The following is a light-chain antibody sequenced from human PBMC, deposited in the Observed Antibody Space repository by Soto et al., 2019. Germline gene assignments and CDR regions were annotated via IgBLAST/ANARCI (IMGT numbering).Light chain of an antibody. CDR3: QQYSTYPYT. Sequence: DIQMTQFPSTLSASVGDRVTITCRASETVTKWLAWYQQKPGKAPNLLIYDASRLQIGVPSRFSGSESGADFTLTISSLQPDDFATYYCQQYSTYPYTFGQGTKLEIK. CDR1: ETVTKW. J-gene: IGKJ2*01. CDR2: DAS. V-gene: IGKV1-5*01.